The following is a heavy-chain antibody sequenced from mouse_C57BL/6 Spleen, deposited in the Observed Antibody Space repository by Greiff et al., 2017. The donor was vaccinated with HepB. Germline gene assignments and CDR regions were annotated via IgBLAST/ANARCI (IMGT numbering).Heavy chain of an antibody. V-gene: IGHV1-69*01. CDR1: GYTFTSYW. CDR2: IDPSDSYT. Sequence: QVQLKQPGAELVMPGASVKLSCKASGYTFTSYWMHWVKQRPGQGLEWIGEIDPSDSYTNYNQKFKGKSTLTVDKSSSTDYMQLSSLTSEDSAVYYCARSSDDYGAMDYWGQGTSVTVSS. J-gene: IGHJ4*01. CDR3: ARSSDDYGAMDY. D-gene: IGHD2-4*01.